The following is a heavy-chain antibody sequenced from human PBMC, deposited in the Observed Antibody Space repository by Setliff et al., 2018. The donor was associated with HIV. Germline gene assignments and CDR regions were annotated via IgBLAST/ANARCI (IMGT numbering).Heavy chain of an antibody. D-gene: IGHD7-27*01. CDR2: IIHILGIR. V-gene: IGHV1-69*10. Sequence: SVKVSCKASGGTFDSHAISWVRQAPGQGFEWMGGIIHILGIRNYAQKFQGRVIITTDESTGTAYMELSSLKDDDTAVYYCARQLSNSLDLWGQGTPVTVSS. CDR3: ARQLSNSLDL. J-gene: IGHJ5*02. CDR1: GGTFDSHA.